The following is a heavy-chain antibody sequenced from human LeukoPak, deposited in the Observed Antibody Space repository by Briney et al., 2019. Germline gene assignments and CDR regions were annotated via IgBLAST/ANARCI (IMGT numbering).Heavy chain of an antibody. Sequence: SDTLSLTCTASGGAISNYYWSWIRQPPGKRLEWIGYIYYSGSPNYSPSIKSRITMSLDTSRNQFSLKLSSVTDADTAVYYCTRTSASTAIDYWGRGTLVTVSS. J-gene: IGHJ4*02. CDR1: GGAISNYY. CDR3: TRTSASTAIDY. V-gene: IGHV4-59*07. CDR2: IYYSGSP. D-gene: IGHD4-17*01.